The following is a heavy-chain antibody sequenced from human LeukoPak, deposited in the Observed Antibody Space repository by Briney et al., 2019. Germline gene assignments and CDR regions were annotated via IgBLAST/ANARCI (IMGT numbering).Heavy chain of an antibody. CDR2: INRSGST. Sequence: SSETLSLTCAVYGVSFSGYYWSWIRQPPGKGLEWIGEINRSGSTNYNPSLKSRVTISVDTSKNQFSLKLSSVTAADTAVYYCARDRDDSSGYYEDYWGQGTLVTVSS. J-gene: IGHJ4*02. CDR3: ARDRDDSSGYYEDY. D-gene: IGHD3-22*01. CDR1: GVSFSGYY. V-gene: IGHV4-34*01.